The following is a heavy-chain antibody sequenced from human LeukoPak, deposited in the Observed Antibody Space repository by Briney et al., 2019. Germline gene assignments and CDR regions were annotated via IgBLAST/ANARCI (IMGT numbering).Heavy chain of an antibody. CDR3: AKDREGTIADYFDY. Sequence: GGSLRLSCAASGFTFSSYAMSWVRRAPGKGLEWVSSISGSGGSTYYADSVKGWFTISRDNSKNTLYLQMNSLRGEDTAVYYCAKDREGTIADYFDYWGQGTLVTVSS. V-gene: IGHV3-23*01. J-gene: IGHJ4*02. CDR1: GFTFSSYA. CDR2: ISGSGGST. D-gene: IGHD1-7*01.